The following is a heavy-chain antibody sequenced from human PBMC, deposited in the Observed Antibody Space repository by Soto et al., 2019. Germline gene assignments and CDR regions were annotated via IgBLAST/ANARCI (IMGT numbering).Heavy chain of an antibody. CDR2: IYYSGST. Sequence: SETLSLTCTVSGGSISSGGYYWSWIRQHPGKGLEWIGYIYYSGSTYYNPSLKSRVTISVDTSKNQFSLKLSSVTAADTAVYYCARGRILTGYYNAIFDYWGQGTLVTVSS. D-gene: IGHD3-9*01. CDR1: GGSISSGGYY. V-gene: IGHV4-31*03. CDR3: ARGRILTGYYNAIFDY. J-gene: IGHJ4*02.